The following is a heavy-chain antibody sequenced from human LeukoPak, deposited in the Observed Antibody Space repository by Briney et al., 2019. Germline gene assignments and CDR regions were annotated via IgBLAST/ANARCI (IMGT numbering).Heavy chain of an antibody. J-gene: IGHJ4*02. D-gene: IGHD3-10*01. CDR3: AKGSSAGRPYYFDY. Sequence: GGSLRLSCAASGFTVSSNYMSWVRQAPGKGLEWVSVIYSGGSTYYADSVKGRFTISRDNLKNTLYLQMNSLRAEDTAMYYCAKGSSAGRPYYFDYWGQGTLVTVSS. V-gene: IGHV3-53*01. CDR1: GFTVSSNY. CDR2: IYSGGST.